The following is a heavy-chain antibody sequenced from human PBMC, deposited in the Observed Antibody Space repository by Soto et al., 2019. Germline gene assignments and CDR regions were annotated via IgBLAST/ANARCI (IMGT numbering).Heavy chain of an antibody. Sequence: QVQLVQSGAEVKKPGSSVKVSCKASGGTFSSYAISWVRQAPGQGLEWMGGIIPIFGTANYAQKFQGRVTITADDSTRTACMVLRRLRSEDTAVYCCAGPSITMVRGVRNVSNYYYCYGMDVWGQGTTATLSS. J-gene: IGHJ6*02. D-gene: IGHD3-10*01. CDR2: IIPIFGTA. CDR1: GGTFSSYA. CDR3: AGPSITMVRGVRNVSNYYYCYGMDV. V-gene: IGHV1-69*01.